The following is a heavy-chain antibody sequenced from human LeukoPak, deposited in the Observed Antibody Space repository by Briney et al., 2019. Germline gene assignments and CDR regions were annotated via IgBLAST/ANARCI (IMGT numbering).Heavy chain of an antibody. Sequence: ASVKVSCKASGYIFTNHAMHWVRQAPGQGLEWMGWINAANGDTKYSQKFQGRVTMTRGTSTSTVYMELSSLRSEDTAVYYCASSNPLAVAGTIDYWGQGTLVTVSS. D-gene: IGHD6-19*01. J-gene: IGHJ4*02. V-gene: IGHV1-3*01. CDR3: ASSNPLAVAGTIDY. CDR1: GYIFTNHA. CDR2: INAANGDT.